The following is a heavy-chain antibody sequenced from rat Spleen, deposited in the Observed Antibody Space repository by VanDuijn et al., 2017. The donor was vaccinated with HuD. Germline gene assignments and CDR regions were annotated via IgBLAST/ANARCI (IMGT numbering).Heavy chain of an antibody. CDR2: ISPSGATT. CDR1: GFTLSDYV. CDR3: ARVGTRVSRFAY. V-gene: IGHV5-19*01. J-gene: IGHJ3*01. D-gene: IGHD1-4*01. Sequence: EVQLVESGGGLVQPGRSLKFSCAASGFTLSDYVMHWIRQAPTKDLEWVTSISPSGATTNYRDSVKGRFTISRDNARGTLYLQMDSLRSEDTATYYCARVGTRVSRFAYWGQGTLVTVSS.